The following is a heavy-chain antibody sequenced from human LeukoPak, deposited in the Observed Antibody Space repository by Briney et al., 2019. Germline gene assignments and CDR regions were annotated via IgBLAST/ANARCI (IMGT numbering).Heavy chain of an antibody. D-gene: IGHD3-3*01. CDR1: GGSISSYY. Sequence: SETLSLTCTVSGGSISSYYGSWLRQPAGKGREWIGRIYTSGSTYYNPSLKSRVTILVDTSKNQFSLKLSSVTAADTAVYYCARDGVVISSPFDYWGQGTLVTISS. V-gene: IGHV4-4*07. J-gene: IGHJ4*02. CDR3: ARDGVVISSPFDY. CDR2: IYTSGST.